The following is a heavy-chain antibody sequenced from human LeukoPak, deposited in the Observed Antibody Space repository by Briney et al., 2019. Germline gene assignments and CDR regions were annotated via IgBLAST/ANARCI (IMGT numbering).Heavy chain of an antibody. V-gene: IGHV3-23*01. CDR2: IYENGGTT. J-gene: IGHJ2*01. Sequence: PGGSLRLSCVGSGFTFRSHAMSWVRQAPEKGLEFVSGIYENGGTTYYADSVKGRFSNSRDNSKNTLYLQMDSLRGEDTAVYYCAKDRTVGASYWYFDLWGRGTLVTVSS. CDR1: GFTFRSHA. D-gene: IGHD1-26*01. CDR3: AKDRTVGASYWYFDL.